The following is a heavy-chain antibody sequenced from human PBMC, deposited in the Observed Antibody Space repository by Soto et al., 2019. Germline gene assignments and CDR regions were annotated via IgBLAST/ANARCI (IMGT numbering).Heavy chain of an antibody. Sequence: QVPLVQSGAEVKKPGSSVKVSCKASGGTFTSYAVVWVRQAPGQGLEWMGGIVPILGTSKYAQRFQGRVSLTADGSWSTVFMELSSLRYDDTAIYYCARELERNNYYYGMDVWGQGTTVTVSS. J-gene: IGHJ6*02. V-gene: IGHV1-69*01. CDR3: ARELERNNYYYGMDV. D-gene: IGHD1-1*01. CDR2: IVPILGTS. CDR1: GGTFTSYA.